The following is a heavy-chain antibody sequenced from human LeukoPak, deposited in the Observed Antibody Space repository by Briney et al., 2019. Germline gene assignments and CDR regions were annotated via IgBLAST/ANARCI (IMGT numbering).Heavy chain of an antibody. CDR3: ARDRGFGREDWFDP. CDR1: GFTFSSYS. J-gene: IGHJ5*02. V-gene: IGHV3-21*01. D-gene: IGHD3-10*01. CDR2: ISSSSSYI. Sequence: TGGSLRLSCAASGFTFSSYSMNWVRQAPGKGLDWVSSISSSSSYIYYADSVKGRFTISRDNAKNSLYLQMNSLRAEDTAVYYCARDRGFGREDWFDPWGQGTLVTVSS.